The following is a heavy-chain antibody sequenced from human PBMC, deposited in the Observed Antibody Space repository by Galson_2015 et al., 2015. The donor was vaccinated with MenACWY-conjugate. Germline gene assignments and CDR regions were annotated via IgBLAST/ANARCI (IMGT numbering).Heavy chain of an antibody. CDR2: ISASGGIT. CDR3: AQDLWARESSYGPFEY. J-gene: IGHJ4*02. CDR1: GFTFSNYA. Sequence: SLRLSCAASGFTFSNYAMTWVRQAPGKGLEWVSTISASGGITNYADSVKGRFTISRGNYDKTLYLQMNNLRAEDTAVYYCAQDLWARESSYGPFEYWGQGTLVTFSS. D-gene: IGHD5-18*01. V-gene: IGHV3-23*01.